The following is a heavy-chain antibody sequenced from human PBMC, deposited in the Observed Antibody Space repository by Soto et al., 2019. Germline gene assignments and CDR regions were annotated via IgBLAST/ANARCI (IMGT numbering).Heavy chain of an antibody. Sequence: QVQLVQSGAEVKKPGASGKVSCKSSGYTFTSYGISWGRQAPGQGREGMGWISAYNGNTNYAQKLQGRVTMTTDTSTSTAYLELRSLSSDATAVYYCARGYCSSTRCSGFDYWGQGTLVTVSS. J-gene: IGHJ4*02. D-gene: IGHD2-2*01. CDR1: GYTFTSYG. V-gene: IGHV1-18*01. CDR2: ISAYNGNT. CDR3: ARGYCSSTRCSGFDY.